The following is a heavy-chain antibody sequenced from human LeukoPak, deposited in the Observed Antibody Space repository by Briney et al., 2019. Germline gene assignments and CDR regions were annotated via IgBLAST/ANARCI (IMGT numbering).Heavy chain of an antibody. D-gene: IGHD5-12*01. CDR2: ISWNSGSI. CDR1: GFTFSSYW. CDR3: AKDNGPEWLTMFDY. Sequence: GGSLRLSCAASGFTFSSYWMSWVRQAPGKGLEWVSGISWNSGSIGYADSVKGRFTISRDNAKNSLYLQMNSLRAEDTALYYCAKDNGPEWLTMFDYWGQGTLVTVSS. V-gene: IGHV3-9*01. J-gene: IGHJ4*02.